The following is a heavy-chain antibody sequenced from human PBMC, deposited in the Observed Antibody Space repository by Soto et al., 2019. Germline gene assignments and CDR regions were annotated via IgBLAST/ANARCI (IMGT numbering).Heavy chain of an antibody. Sequence: QVQLVESGGGVVQPGRSLRLSCAASGFIFSNYAMHWVRQAPGRGLEWVGVIWYDGSRAFYADSVNGLFTISRDNSKNRLSLQTHGLGAEDTGVYYWASDVVTSTSWANTANVWGRGTVVTVSS. J-gene: IGHJ4*02. V-gene: IGHV3-33*01. CDR1: GFIFSNYA. CDR2: IWYDGSRA. D-gene: IGHD2-2*01. CDR3: ASDVVTSTSWANTANV.